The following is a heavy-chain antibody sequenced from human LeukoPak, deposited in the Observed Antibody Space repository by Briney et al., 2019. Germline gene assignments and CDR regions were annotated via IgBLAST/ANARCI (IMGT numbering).Heavy chain of an antibody. CDR2: ITTTGATT. CDR3: AGPRLFTMMDY. J-gene: IGHJ4*02. Sequence: GGSLRLSCAASGFTFSSYNMNWVRQAPGKGLQWVSSITTTGATTYYADSVKGRFTISRDNAKNSLYLQMNSLRAEDTAVYYCAGPRLFTMMDYWGQGTLVTVSS. D-gene: IGHD3-22*01. V-gene: IGHV3-48*01. CDR1: GFTFSSYN.